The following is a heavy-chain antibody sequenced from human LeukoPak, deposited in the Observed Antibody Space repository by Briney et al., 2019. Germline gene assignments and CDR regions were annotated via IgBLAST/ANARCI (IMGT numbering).Heavy chain of an antibody. Sequence: SETLSLTCTVSGGSISSYYWSWIRQPPGKGLEWIGYIYYSGSTNYNPSLKSRVTISVDTSKNQFSLKLSSVTAADTAVYYCARQYTSSGSYHGMDVWGQGTTVTVSS. CDR2: IYYSGST. J-gene: IGHJ6*02. D-gene: IGHD3-10*01. V-gene: IGHV4-59*08. CDR3: ARQYTSSGSYHGMDV. CDR1: GGSISSYY.